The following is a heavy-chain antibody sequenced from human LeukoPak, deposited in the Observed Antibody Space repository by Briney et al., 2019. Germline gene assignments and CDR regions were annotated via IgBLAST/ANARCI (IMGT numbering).Heavy chain of an antibody. CDR1: AGSFSGYY. D-gene: IGHD2-2*02. V-gene: IGHV4-34*01. Sequence: SETLSLTCAVYAGSFSGYYWSWIRQPPGKGGEGRGEINHSGSSNYNPSLKRRGTISVDTSKNKFSLKLRCITAGDAAVYYCAAGRNVVVPAAILGVGPWYYYYYMHVWGKGTTLTVSS. J-gene: IGHJ6*03. CDR3: AAGRNVVVPAAILGVGPWYYYYYMHV. CDR2: INHSGSS.